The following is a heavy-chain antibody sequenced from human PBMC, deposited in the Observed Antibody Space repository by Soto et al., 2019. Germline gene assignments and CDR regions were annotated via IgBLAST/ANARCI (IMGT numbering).Heavy chain of an antibody. CDR2: IFYSGST. V-gene: IGHV4-31*03. J-gene: IGHJ4*02. Sequence: QVQLQESGPGLVKPSQTLSLTCTVSGGSISSGGYYWSWIRHHPGKGLEWIGYIFYSGSTFYSPSRKSRVTLSVETARNQCSLKLRSVSAADTAVYYCARGEFSHSWSRESHFDSWGQGTLFTVSS. D-gene: IGHD6-13*01. CDR3: ARGEFSHSWSRESHFDS. CDR1: GGSISSGGYY.